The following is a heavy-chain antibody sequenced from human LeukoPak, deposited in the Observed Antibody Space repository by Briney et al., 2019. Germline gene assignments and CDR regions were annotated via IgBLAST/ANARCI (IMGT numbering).Heavy chain of an antibody. J-gene: IGHJ4*02. Sequence: PGGSLRLSCAASGFTFSSYGMHWVRQAPGKGLEWVAVIWYDGSNKYYADSVKSRFTISRDNSKNTLYLRMNSLRAEDTAVYYCARDGGYSSGWYVGEIDYWGQGTLVTVSS. CDR3: ARDGGYSSGWYVGEIDY. CDR2: IWYDGSNK. V-gene: IGHV3-33*01. D-gene: IGHD6-19*01. CDR1: GFTFSSYG.